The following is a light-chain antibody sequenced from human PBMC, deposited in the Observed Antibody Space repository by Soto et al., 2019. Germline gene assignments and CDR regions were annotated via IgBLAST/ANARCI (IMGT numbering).Light chain of an antibody. J-gene: IGKJ1*01. V-gene: IGKV3-20*01. CDR3: QQYVSSRRT. CDR1: QSVSSSY. CDR2: GAS. Sequence: EIVLTQSPGTLSLSPGERATLSCRASQSVSSSYLAWYQQKPGQAPRLLIYGASSRATGIPDRFSGSGSGTDFTLTISRLEPEDFAVYYCQQYVSSRRTFGQVTNVEIK.